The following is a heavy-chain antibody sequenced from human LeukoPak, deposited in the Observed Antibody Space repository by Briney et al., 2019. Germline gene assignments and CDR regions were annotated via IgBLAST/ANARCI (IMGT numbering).Heavy chain of an antibody. Sequence: PSETLSLTCAVSGGSISSSNWWSWVRQPPGKGLEWIGEIYHSGSTNYNPSLKSRVTISVDKSKNQFSLKLSSVTAADTAVYYCARAINYGESHFDYWGQGTLVTVSS. CDR3: ARAINYGESHFDY. CDR2: IYHSGST. V-gene: IGHV4-4*02. J-gene: IGHJ4*02. CDR1: GGSISSSNW. D-gene: IGHD4-17*01.